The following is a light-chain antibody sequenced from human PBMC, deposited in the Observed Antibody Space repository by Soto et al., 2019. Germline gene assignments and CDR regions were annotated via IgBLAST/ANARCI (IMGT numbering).Light chain of an antibody. V-gene: IGKV3D-15*01. CDR3: QQYYVWNT. CDR1: QSVDSK. J-gene: IGKJ4*01. Sequence: IVMTQSPATLSVSLGERAIFSCRASQSVDSKLAWYQQKPGQAPRLLIYDASTRATGIPARFSGSGSGTEFTLTISSLQSEDFAIYYCQQYYVWNTFGGGT. CDR2: DAS.